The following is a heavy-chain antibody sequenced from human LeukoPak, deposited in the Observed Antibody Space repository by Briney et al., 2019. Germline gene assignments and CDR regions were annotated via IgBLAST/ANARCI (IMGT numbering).Heavy chain of an antibody. J-gene: IGHJ4*02. CDR1: GGSISSYY. CDR3: ARGGGSWNSYYFDY. D-gene: IGHD2-15*01. Sequence: SETLSLTCTVSGGSISSYYWSWIRQPPGKGLEWIGYIYYSGSTNYNPSLKSRVTISVDTSKNQFSLKLSSVTAADTAVYYCARGGGSWNSYYFDYWGQGTLVTVSS. CDR2: IYYSGST. V-gene: IGHV4-59*01.